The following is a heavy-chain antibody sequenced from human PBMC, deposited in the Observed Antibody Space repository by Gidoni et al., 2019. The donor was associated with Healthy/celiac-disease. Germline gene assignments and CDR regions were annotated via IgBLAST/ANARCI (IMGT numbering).Heavy chain of an antibody. J-gene: IGHJ5*02. V-gene: IGHV3-53*02. D-gene: IGHD2-15*01. CDR3: ARDGCSGGSCYSHWFDP. CDR2: IYSGGRT. CDR1: GFTVRSNY. Sequence: EVQLVETGGCLLQPGGSLSLSCAASGFTVRSNYMSWFRQAPGKGLEWVSVIYSGGRTYYADSVKGRFTISRDNSKNTLYLQMNSLRAEDTAVYYCARDGCSGGSCYSHWFDPWGQGTLVTVSS.